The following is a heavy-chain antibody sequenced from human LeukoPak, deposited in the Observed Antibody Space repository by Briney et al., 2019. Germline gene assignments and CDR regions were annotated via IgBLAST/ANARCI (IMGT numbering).Heavy chain of an antibody. Sequence: PGGSLRLSCAASGFTFSSYSMNWVRQAPGKGLEWASSISSSSSYIYYADSVKGRFTISRDNAKNSLYLQMNSLRAEDTAVYYCASELTGTGAYWGQGTLVTVSS. CDR2: ISSSSSYI. CDR3: ASELTGTGAY. D-gene: IGHD1-20*01. CDR1: GFTFSSYS. V-gene: IGHV3-21*01. J-gene: IGHJ4*02.